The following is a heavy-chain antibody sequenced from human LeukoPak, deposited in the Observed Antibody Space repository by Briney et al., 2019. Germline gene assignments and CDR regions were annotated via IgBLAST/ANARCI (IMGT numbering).Heavy chain of an antibody. D-gene: IGHD5-24*01. J-gene: IGHJ4*02. V-gene: IGHV3-21*01. Sequence: GGSLRLSCAASGFTFSSYSMNWVRQAPGKGLEWVSSISSSSSYIYYADSVKGRFTISRDNAKKSLYLQMNSLRAEDTAVYYCARVGEKAFHLWPEIDYWGQGTLVTVSS. CDR1: GFTFSSYS. CDR3: ARVGEKAFHLWPEIDY. CDR2: ISSSSSYI.